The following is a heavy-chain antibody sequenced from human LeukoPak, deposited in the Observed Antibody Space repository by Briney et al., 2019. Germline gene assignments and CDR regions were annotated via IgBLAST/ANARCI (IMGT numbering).Heavy chain of an antibody. V-gene: IGHV4-39*07. D-gene: IGHD6-13*01. CDR3: ASHYYTGYSSSLGY. J-gene: IGHJ4*02. CDR2: IYYSGST. CDR1: GGSISSSSYY. Sequence: SETLSLTCTVSGGSISSSSYYWGWIRQPPGKGLEWIASIYYSGSTYYNPSLKSRVTISVDTSKNQFSLKLSSVTAADTAVYCCASHYYTGYSSSLGYWGQGTLVTVSS.